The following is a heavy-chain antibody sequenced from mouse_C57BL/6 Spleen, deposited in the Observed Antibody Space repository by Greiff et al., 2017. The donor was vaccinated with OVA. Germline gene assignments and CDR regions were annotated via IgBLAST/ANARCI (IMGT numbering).Heavy chain of an antibody. V-gene: IGHV1-55*01. Sequence: VQLQQPGAELVKPGASVKMSCKASGYTFTSYWITWVKQRPGQGLEWIGDIYPGSGSTNYNEKFKSKATLTVDTSSSTSYMQLSSLTSDDSAVYYCARSDGYYEGNAMDYWGQGTSVTVSS. CDR2: IYPGSGST. D-gene: IGHD2-3*01. CDR3: ARSDGYYEGNAMDY. J-gene: IGHJ4*01. CDR1: GYTFTSYW.